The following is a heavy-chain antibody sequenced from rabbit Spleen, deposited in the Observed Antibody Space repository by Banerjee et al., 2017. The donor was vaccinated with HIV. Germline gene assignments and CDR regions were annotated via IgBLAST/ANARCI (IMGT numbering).Heavy chain of an antibody. Sequence: QSLEESGGDLVKPGASLTLTCIASGVSFSADSYICWVRQAPGKGLEWIACIDIGSSGFTYFASWAKGRFTISKTSSTTVTLQMTSLTAADTATYFCARDTSSSFSSYGMDLWGQGTLVTVS. CDR2: IDIGSSGFT. D-gene: IGHD1-1*01. V-gene: IGHV1S40*01. J-gene: IGHJ6*01. CDR3: ARDTSSSFSSYGMDL. CDR1: GVSFSADSY.